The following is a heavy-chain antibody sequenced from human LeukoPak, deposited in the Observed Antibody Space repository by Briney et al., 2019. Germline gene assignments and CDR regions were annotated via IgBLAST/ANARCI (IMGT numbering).Heavy chain of an antibody. CDR1: GFTFSSYS. D-gene: IGHD6-19*01. CDR2: ISSSSSYI. J-gene: IGHJ4*02. Sequence: GGSLRLSCAASGFTFSSYSMNWVRQAPGKGLEWVSSISSSSSYIYYADSVKGRFTISRDNAKNSLYLQMNSLRAEDTAVYYCARAVYEGSGWSELGRGFDYWGQGTLVTVSS. V-gene: IGHV3-21*01. CDR3: ARAVYEGSGWSELGRGFDY.